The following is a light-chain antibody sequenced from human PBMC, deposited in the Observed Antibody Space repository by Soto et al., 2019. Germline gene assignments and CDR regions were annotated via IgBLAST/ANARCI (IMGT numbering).Light chain of an antibody. V-gene: IGKV1-5*01. J-gene: IGKJ1*01. CDR2: DAS. CDR1: HSISSW. Sequence: DIQMTQSPSTLSASVGDRVTITCRASHSISSWLAWYQQKPGQGPKSLIYDASILESGVPSRFSGSGSGTEFTLTISSLQPDDLATYYCQQYNSFSWTFGQGTKVEI. CDR3: QQYNSFSWT.